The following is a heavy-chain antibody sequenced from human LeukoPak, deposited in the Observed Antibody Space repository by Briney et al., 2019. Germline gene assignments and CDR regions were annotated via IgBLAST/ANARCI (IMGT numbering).Heavy chain of an antibody. D-gene: IGHD3-3*01. J-gene: IGHJ6*04. CDR1: GFTFSDYY. Sequence: GGSLRLSCAASGFTFSDYYMSWIRQAPGKGLEWGSYISRGGSTTYYADSVKGRFTISRDNAKNSLFLQMNSLRAEDTAVYYCAKPRSYDFWSGYYSDVWGKGTTVTVSS. CDR2: ISRGGSTT. CDR3: AKPRSYDFWSGYYSDV. V-gene: IGHV3-11*01.